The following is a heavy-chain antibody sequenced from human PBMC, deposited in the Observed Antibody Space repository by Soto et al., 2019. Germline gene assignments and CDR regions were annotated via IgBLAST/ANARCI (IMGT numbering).Heavy chain of an antibody. CDR2: IWYDGSNK. Sequence: QVQLVESGGGVVQPGRSLRLSCAASGFTFSSYGMHWVRQAPGKGLEWVAVIWYDGSNKYYADSVKGRFTISRDNSKNPLYLQMNSLRAEDTAVYYCARDKTAAGFSGGMDVWGQGTTVTVSS. V-gene: IGHV3-33*01. D-gene: IGHD6-13*01. CDR1: GFTFSSYG. CDR3: ARDKTAAGFSGGMDV. J-gene: IGHJ6*02.